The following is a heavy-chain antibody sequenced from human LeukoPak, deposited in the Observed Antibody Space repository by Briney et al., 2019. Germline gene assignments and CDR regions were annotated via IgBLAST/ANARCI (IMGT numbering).Heavy chain of an antibody. J-gene: IGHJ4*02. D-gene: IGHD3-9*01. Sequence: GGSLRLSCAAPGFTFSSYSMNWVRQAPGKGLEWVSYISSSSSTIYYADSVKGRFTISRDNAKNSLYLQMDSLRAEDTAVYYCARVDFGCDYWGQGTLVTVSS. CDR2: ISSSSSTI. V-gene: IGHV3-48*01. CDR3: ARVDFGCDY. CDR1: GFTFSSYS.